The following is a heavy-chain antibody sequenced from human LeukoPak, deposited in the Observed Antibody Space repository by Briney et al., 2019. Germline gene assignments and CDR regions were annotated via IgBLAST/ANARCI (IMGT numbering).Heavy chain of an antibody. V-gene: IGHV4-34*01. CDR2: INHSGST. Sequence: SETLSLTCAVYGGSFSGYYWSWIRQPPGKGLEWIGEINHSGSTNYNPSLKSRVTISVDTSKNQFSLKLSSVSAADTAVYYCASRPYYYDSSGYYRPYYYYYYMDVWGQGTLVTVSS. J-gene: IGHJ6*03. CDR3: ASRPYYYDSSGYYRPYYYYYYMDV. D-gene: IGHD3-22*01. CDR1: GGSFSGYY.